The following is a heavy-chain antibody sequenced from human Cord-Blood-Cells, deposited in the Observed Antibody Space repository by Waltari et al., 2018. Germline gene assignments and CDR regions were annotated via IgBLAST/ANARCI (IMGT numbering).Heavy chain of an antibody. CDR1: AGSISSSSSY. J-gene: IGHJ4*02. V-gene: IGHV4-39*01. D-gene: IGHD2-2*01. CDR3: ARRGFVVVPAAIDY. CDR2: IYYSGST. Sequence: QLQLQESAPGLVKPSETLSLTCTVPAGSISSSSSYWGWTRQPPGKGLEWIGSIYYSGSTYYNPSLKSRVTISVDTSKNQFSLKLSSVTAADTAVYYCARRGFVVVPAAIDYWGQGTLVTVSS.